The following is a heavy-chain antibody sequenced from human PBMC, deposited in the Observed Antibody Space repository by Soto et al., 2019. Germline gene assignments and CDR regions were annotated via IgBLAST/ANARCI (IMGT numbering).Heavy chain of an antibody. CDR2: VYHTGRT. V-gene: IGHV4-61*01. Sequence: PSETLSLTCTVSGGSFKSGNYSWGWIRQPPGKGLEWIGYVYHTGRTSYNPSLKSRVSISLDTSKNQFSLNLDSVTAADTAVYFCARDFAYFDSWGQGTLVTVSS. CDR1: GGSFKSGNYS. CDR3: ARDFAYFDS. J-gene: IGHJ4*02. D-gene: IGHD3-3*01.